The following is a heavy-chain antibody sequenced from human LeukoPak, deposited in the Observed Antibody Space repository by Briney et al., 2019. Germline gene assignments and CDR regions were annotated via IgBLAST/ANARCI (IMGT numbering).Heavy chain of an antibody. CDR3: ARLAIAAAGSLYYYYGMDV. J-gene: IGHJ6*02. CDR2: IYYSGST. V-gene: IGHV4-59*01. CDR1: GGSISSYY. Sequence: SETPSLTCAVYGGSISSYYWSWIRQPPGKGLEWIGYIYYSGSTNYNPSLKSRVTISVDTSKNQFSLKLSSVTAADTAVYYCARLAIAAAGSLYYYYGMDVWGQGTTVTVSS. D-gene: IGHD6-13*01.